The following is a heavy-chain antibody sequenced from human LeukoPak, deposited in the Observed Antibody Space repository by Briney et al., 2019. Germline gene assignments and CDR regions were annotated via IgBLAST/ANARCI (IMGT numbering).Heavy chain of an antibody. CDR3: AAPSGGTFYAPFAF. CDR1: GASIGSSSHY. D-gene: IGHD1-26*01. J-gene: IGHJ4*02. V-gene: IGHV4-39*01. Sequence: SETLSLTCTVSGASIGSSSHYWGWIRQPPGKGLEWIANIYYSGHTSYNPSLKSRVSISVDTSKNEFSLKLTSVSAADTAVYYCAAPSGGTFYAPFAFWGQGTMFSVSP. CDR2: IYYSGHT.